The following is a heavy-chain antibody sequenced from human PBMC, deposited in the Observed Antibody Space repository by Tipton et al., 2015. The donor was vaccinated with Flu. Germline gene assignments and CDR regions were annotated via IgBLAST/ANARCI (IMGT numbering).Heavy chain of an antibody. Sequence: QVQLVQSGAEVKKPGASVKVSCKASGYTFTGYYMHWVRQAPGQGLEWMGRINPNSGGTNYAQKFQGRVTMTRDTSISTAYMELSRLRSDDTAVYYCATLQPVLRYFDWLLRDPPPLGDWGQGTLVTVSS. J-gene: IGHJ4*02. D-gene: IGHD3-9*01. V-gene: IGHV1-2*06. CDR3: ATLQPVLRYFDWLLRDPPPLGD. CDR1: GYTFTGYY. CDR2: INPNSGGT.